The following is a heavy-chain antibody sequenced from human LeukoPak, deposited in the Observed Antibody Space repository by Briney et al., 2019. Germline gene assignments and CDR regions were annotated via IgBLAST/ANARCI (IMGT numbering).Heavy chain of an antibody. CDR3: AKADATIGGAFDT. J-gene: IGHJ3*02. CDR2: ISGTADSK. CDR1: RFTFRNYA. V-gene: IGHV3-23*01. D-gene: IGHD3-16*01. Sequence: PGGSLRLSCAASRFTFRNYAMSWVRQAPGRGLEWLSIISGTADSKYYAASVKGRFTISRDNPRSTLYLEMKSLRAEDTAVYYCAKADATIGGAFDTWGQGTMVIVSS.